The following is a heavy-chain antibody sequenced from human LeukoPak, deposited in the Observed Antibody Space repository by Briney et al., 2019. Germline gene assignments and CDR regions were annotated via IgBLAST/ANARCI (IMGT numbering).Heavy chain of an antibody. J-gene: IGHJ4*02. CDR2: INNVGSHI. D-gene: IGHD4-11*01. Sequence: KPGGSLRLSCAASGFTFNNYAMNWVRQAPGKGLEWVSSINNVGSHIYYAGSVRGRFTISRDNAKNSLYLQMSSLRAEDTAVYYCTRDPTQYLRYGYFDYWGQGTLVTVSS. CDR1: GFTFNNYA. CDR3: TRDPTQYLRYGYFDY. V-gene: IGHV3-21*01.